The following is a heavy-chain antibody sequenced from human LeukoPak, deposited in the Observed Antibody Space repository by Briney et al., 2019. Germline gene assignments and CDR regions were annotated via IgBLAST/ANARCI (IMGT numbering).Heavy chain of an antibody. D-gene: IGHD3-16*02. V-gene: IGHV4-59*08. CDR1: GGSISSYY. Sequence: SSETLSLTCTVSGGSISSYYWSWIRQPPGKGLEWIGYIYYSGSTNYNPSLKSRVTISVDTSKNQFSLKLSSVTAADTAVYYCARLPDDYAWGSYQRGAFDIWGQGTMVTVSS. CDR2: IYYSGST. CDR3: ARLPDDYAWGSYQRGAFDI. J-gene: IGHJ3*02.